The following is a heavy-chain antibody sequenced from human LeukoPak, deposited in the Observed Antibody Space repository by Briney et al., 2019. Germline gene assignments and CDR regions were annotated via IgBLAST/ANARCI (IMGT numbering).Heavy chain of an antibody. J-gene: IGHJ4*02. CDR1: GFTFSNAW. Sequence: KPGGSLRLSCAPSGFTFSNAWMTWVRQAPGKGLEWVGRVKRKIDGETTDYAAAVKGRFAISRDDSKNTVYLQMNSLKTEDTALYYCTTDSAAYWGQGTLVTVSS. CDR2: VKRKIDGETT. CDR3: TTDSAAY. V-gene: IGHV3-15*01.